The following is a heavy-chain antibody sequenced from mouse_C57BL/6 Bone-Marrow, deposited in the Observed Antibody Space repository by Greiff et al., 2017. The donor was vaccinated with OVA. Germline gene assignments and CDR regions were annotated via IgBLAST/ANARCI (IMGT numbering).Heavy chain of an antibody. CDR3: ARLGTGTWFAY. CDR2: ISNGGGST. J-gene: IGHJ3*01. D-gene: IGHD4-1*01. CDR1: GFTFSDYY. Sequence: EVQVVESGGGLVQPGGSLKLSCAASGFTFSDYYMYWVRQTPEKRLEWVAYISNGGGSTYYPDTVKGRFTISRDNAKNTLYLQMSRLKSEDTAMYYCARLGTGTWFAYWGQGTLVTVSA. V-gene: IGHV5-12*01.